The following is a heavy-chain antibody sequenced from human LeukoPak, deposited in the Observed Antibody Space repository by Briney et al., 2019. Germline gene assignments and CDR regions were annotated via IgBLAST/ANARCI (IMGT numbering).Heavy chain of an antibody. V-gene: IGHV3-23*01. Sequence: GGSLRLSCAASGFTFSSYVMSWVRQAPGKGLEWVSAISGSGGRTYYADSVKGRFTISRDDSRNTLFLQMNSLRAEDTAVYYCAREDYYFDSSGTHYFDYWGQGTLVTVSS. CDR3: AREDYYFDSSGTHYFDY. J-gene: IGHJ4*02. CDR2: ISGSGGRT. D-gene: IGHD3-22*01. CDR1: GFTFSSYV.